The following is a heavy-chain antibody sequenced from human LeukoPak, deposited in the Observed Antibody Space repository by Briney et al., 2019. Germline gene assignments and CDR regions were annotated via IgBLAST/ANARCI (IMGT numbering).Heavy chain of an antibody. Sequence: GASVKVSCKVSGYTLTELSMHWVRQAPGKGLEWMGGFDPEDGETIYAQKFQGRVTMTEDTSTDTAYMELSSLRSEDTAVYYCARDGMIRDPSPGWFDPWGQGTLVTVSS. J-gene: IGHJ5*02. CDR1: GYTLTELS. D-gene: IGHD3-22*01. CDR2: FDPEDGET. V-gene: IGHV1-24*01. CDR3: ARDGMIRDPSPGWFDP.